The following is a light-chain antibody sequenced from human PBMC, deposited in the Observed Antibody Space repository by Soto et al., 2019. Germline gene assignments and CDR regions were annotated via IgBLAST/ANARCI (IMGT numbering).Light chain of an antibody. Sequence: QSALTQPASVSGSPGQSITISCTGTSSDVGGYNYVSWYQQQPGKAPKLMIYDVSNRPSGVSNRFSGSKSGNTASLTISGLQAEDEVDYYCSSYTTSGSLVFGGGTNRTVL. CDR2: DVS. V-gene: IGLV2-14*01. CDR3: SSYTTSGSLV. CDR1: SSDVGGYNY. J-gene: IGLJ2*01.